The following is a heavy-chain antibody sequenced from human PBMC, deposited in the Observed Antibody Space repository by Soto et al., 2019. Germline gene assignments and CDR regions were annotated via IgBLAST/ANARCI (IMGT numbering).Heavy chain of an antibody. J-gene: IGHJ6*03. CDR3: ARDEGPTTVTPYYYYYYYMDV. CDR2: ISSSSSYI. D-gene: IGHD4-17*01. Sequence: GGSLRLSCAASGFTFSSYSMNWVRQAPGKGLEWVSSISSSSSYIYYADSVKGRFTISRDNAKNSLYLQMNSLRAEDTAVYYCARDEGPTTVTPYYYYYYYMDVWGKGTTVTVSS. V-gene: IGHV3-21*01. CDR1: GFTFSSYS.